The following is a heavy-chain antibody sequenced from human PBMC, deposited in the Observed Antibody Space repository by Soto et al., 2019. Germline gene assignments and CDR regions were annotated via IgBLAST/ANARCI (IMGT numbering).Heavy chain of an antibody. J-gene: IGHJ1*01. Sequence: EVQLVESGGGLVKPGGSLRLSCAASSFTFSNAWMNWVRQAPGKGLEWVGRIKSKTDGGTIDYAAPVKSRSTSSRDDSKNTMFLQMNSLKTEDTAMYYCTTIGSSWCAWGQGTLGTVSS. D-gene: IGHD6-13*01. CDR2: IKSKTDGGTI. V-gene: IGHV3-15*07. CDR3: TTIGSSWCA. CDR1: SFTFSNAW.